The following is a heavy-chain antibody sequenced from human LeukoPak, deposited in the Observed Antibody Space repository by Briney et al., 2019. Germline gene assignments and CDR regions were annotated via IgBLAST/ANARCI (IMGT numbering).Heavy chain of an antibody. J-gene: IGHJ4*02. CDR1: GGSSSGYY. D-gene: IGHD3-10*01. Sequence: SETLSLTCAVYGGSSSGYYWSWIRQPPGKGLEWIGEINHSGSTNYNPSLKSRVTISVDTSKNQFSLKLSSVTAADTAVYYCARGRYYGSGSYRDWGQGTLVTVSS. CDR3: ARGRYYGSGSYRD. CDR2: INHSGST. V-gene: IGHV4-34*01.